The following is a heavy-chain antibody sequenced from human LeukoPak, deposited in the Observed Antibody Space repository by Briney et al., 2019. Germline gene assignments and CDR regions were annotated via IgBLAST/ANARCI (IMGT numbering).Heavy chain of an antibody. J-gene: IGHJ6*04. D-gene: IGHD3-10*01. CDR1: GGSFNDDC. Sequence: SETLSLTCAVYGGSFNDDCWNWIRQPPGKGLQWIGEINPRGSTRYNSSLKSRVTISADTSKSQVSLKVNSVTAADTAVYYCARGRESQQRGWFGESQAVYYAFVDVWGTGTTVTVSS. CDR2: INPRGST. CDR3: ARGRESQQRGWFGESQAVYYAFVDV. V-gene: IGHV4-34*01.